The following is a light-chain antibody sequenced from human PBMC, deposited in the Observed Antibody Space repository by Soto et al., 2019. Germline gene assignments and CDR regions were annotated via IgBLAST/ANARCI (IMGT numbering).Light chain of an antibody. CDR3: GTWDASLSNVV. J-gene: IGLJ3*02. Sequence: QSVLTQPPSVSAAPGQKVIISCSGSSSNIGNNYVSWYQQLPGSAPKLLIYDNDRRPSGIPDRFSGSKSGTSATLGITGLQTGDEAEYYCGTWDASLSNVVFGGGTKVTVL. CDR1: SSNIGNNY. V-gene: IGLV1-51*01. CDR2: DND.